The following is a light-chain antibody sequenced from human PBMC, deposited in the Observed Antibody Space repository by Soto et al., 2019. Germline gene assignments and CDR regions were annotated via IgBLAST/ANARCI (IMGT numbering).Light chain of an antibody. V-gene: IGKV3-15*01. CDR2: GAS. Sequence: EIVMTQSPATLSVSPGERATLSCRASQSVSGNLAWYQQKPGQAPRLLIYGASTMATGIPARFSGSGSGTAFTLTISSLQSEDFAVYYCQQYNNCHRAAYTFGQGTKLEIK. CDR1: QSVSGN. J-gene: IGKJ2*01. CDR3: QQYNNCHRAAYT.